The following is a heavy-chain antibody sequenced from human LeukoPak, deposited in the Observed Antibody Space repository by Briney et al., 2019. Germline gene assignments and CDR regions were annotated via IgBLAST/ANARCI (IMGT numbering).Heavy chain of an antibody. CDR2: IYTSGST. V-gene: IGHV4-4*07. CDR3: ARGQYCSSTSCFAFDY. D-gene: IGHD2-2*01. CDR1: GGSISSYY. J-gene: IGHJ4*02. Sequence: SETLSLTCTVSGGSISSYYWSWIRQPAGKGLEWIGRIYTSGSTDYNPSLKSRVTMSVDTSKNQFSLKLSSVTAADTAVYYCARGQYCSSTSCFAFDYWGQGTLVTVSS.